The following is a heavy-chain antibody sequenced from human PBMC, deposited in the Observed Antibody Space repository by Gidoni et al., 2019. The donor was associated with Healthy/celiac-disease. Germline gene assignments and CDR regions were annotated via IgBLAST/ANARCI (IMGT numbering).Heavy chain of an antibody. V-gene: IGHV1-18*01. D-gene: IGHD3-9*01. Sequence: QVQLVQSGAEVKKPGVSVKVACKASGYSFTSNGISWVRQASGQGLEWMGWIRAYKGNTNYAQKIQGRVTMTTDTSTSTAYMELRSLRSDDTAVYYCARVRYFDWLPNAFDIWGQGTMVTVSS. CDR2: IRAYKGNT. J-gene: IGHJ3*02. CDR1: GYSFTSNG. CDR3: ARVRYFDWLPNAFDI.